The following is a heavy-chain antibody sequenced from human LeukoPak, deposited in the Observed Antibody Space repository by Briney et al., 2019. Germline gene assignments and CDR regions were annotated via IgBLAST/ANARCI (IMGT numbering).Heavy chain of an antibody. CDR1: GGSISSYY. J-gene: IGHJ4*02. CDR3: ARGYGSGSYSTPPDY. CDR2: IYYSGST. V-gene: IGHV4-59*12. Sequence: SETLSLTCTVSGGSISSYYWSWIRQPPGKGLEWIGYIYYSGSTNYNPSLKSRVTISVDTSKNQFSLKLSSVTAADTAVYYCARGYGSGSYSTPPDYWGQGTLVTVSS. D-gene: IGHD3-10*01.